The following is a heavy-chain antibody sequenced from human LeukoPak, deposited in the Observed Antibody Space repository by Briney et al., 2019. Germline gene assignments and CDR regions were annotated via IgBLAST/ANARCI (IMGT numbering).Heavy chain of an antibody. CDR1: GGSFSGYY. Sequence: SETLSLTCAVYGGSFSGYYWSWIRQPPGKGLEWIGEINHSGSTNYNPSLKSRVTISVDTSKNQFSLKLSSVTAADTAVYYCARANGDLDYWGQGNLVTVSS. CDR3: ARANGDLDY. V-gene: IGHV4-34*01. CDR2: INHSGST. J-gene: IGHJ4*02. D-gene: IGHD4-17*01.